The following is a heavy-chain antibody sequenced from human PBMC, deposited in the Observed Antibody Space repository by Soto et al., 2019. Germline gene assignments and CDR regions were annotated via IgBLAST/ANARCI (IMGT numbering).Heavy chain of an antibody. CDR3: ARAHFPYDSSGYAY. V-gene: IGHV4-61*01. D-gene: IGHD3-22*01. Sequence: PSETLSLTCTVSGGSVSSGSYYWSWIRQPPGKGLEWIGYIYYSGSTNYNPSLKSRVTISVDTSKNQFSLKLSSVTAADTAVYYCARAHFPYDSSGYAYWGQGTLVTVSS. CDR1: GGSVSSGSYY. J-gene: IGHJ4*02. CDR2: IYYSGST.